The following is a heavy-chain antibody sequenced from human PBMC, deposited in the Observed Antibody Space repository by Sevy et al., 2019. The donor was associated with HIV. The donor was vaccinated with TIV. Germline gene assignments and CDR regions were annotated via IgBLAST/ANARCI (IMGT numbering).Heavy chain of an antibody. V-gene: IGHV3-9*01. CDR1: GFPFNDHA. CDR3: AKDINRGCDGVNCYSYYYYFYGLDV. CDR2: IGWNSGII. J-gene: IGHJ6*02. Sequence: GGSLRLSCAASGFPFNDHAMHWVRQVPGKGLEWVSGIGWNSGIIGFADSVKGRFTISRDNARHFVYLEMNSLRPEDTAFYYCAKDINRGCDGVNCYSYYYYFYGLDVWGQGTTVTVSS. D-gene: IGHD2-21*01.